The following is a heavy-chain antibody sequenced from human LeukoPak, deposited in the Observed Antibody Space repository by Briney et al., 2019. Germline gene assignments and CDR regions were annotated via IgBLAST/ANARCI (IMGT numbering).Heavy chain of an antibody. V-gene: IGHV1-2*06. CDR3: ARESYDYVWGSYRVDY. D-gene: IGHD3-16*02. Sequence: ASVKVSCKASGYTFTGYYMHWVRQALGQGLEWMGRINPNSGGTNYAQKFQGRVTMARDTSVSTAYMELSRLRSDDTAVYYCARESYDYVWGSYRVDYWGPGTLVTVSS. CDR1: GYTFTGYY. CDR2: INPNSGGT. J-gene: IGHJ4*02.